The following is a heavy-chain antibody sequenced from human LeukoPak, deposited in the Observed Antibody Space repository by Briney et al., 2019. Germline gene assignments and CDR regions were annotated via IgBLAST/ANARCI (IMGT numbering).Heavy chain of an antibody. Sequence: SETLSLTCAVYGGSFSGYYWSWIRQPPGKGLEWIGEINHSGSTNYNPSLKSRVTIPVDTSKNQFSLKLSSVTAADTAVYYCAGWIMVYAITGFDYWGQGTLVTVSS. CDR1: GGSFSGYY. D-gene: IGHD2-8*01. J-gene: IGHJ4*02. CDR2: INHSGST. V-gene: IGHV4-34*01. CDR3: AGWIMVYAITGFDY.